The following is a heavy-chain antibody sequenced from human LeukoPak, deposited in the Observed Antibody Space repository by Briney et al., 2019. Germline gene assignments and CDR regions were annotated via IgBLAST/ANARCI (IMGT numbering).Heavy chain of an antibody. D-gene: IGHD2-2*01. J-gene: IGHJ4*02. Sequence: ASVKVSCKASGCTFTGYYMHWVRQAPGQGLEWMGWINPNSGGTNYAQKFQGRVTMTRDTSISTAYMELSRLRSDDTAVYYCARVDTRYCSSTSCYRFDYWGQGTLVTVSS. CDR1: GCTFTGYY. CDR3: ARVDTRYCSSTSCYRFDY. CDR2: INPNSGGT. V-gene: IGHV1-2*02.